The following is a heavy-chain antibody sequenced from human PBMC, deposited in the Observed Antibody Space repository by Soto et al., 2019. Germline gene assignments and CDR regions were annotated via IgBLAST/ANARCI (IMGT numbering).Heavy chain of an antibody. Sequence: QVQLVQSGAEVKKPGSSVKVSCKASRGTFSSYAISWVRPAPGQGLEWMGGIITIFDTAHYAQKLQGRVTITADESTSTVYMELSSLRSEDTAVYYCARQLGSSLIYGMDVWGQGTTVTVS. D-gene: IGHD6-13*01. CDR2: IITIFDTA. CDR3: ARQLGSSLIYGMDV. CDR1: RGTFSSYA. V-gene: IGHV1-69*12. J-gene: IGHJ6*02.